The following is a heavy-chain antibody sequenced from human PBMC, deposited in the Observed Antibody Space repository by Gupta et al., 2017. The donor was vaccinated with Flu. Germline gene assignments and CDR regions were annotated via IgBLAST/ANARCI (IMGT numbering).Heavy chain of an antibody. Sequence: SYGMHWVRQAPGKGLEWVAVIWYDGSNKYYADSVKGRFTISRDNSKNTLYLQMNSLRAEDTAVYYCARDALAVAKYYFDYWGQGTLVTVSS. V-gene: IGHV3-33*01. D-gene: IGHD6-19*01. CDR2: IWYDGSNK. CDR1: SYG. J-gene: IGHJ4*02. CDR3: ARDALAVAKYYFDY.